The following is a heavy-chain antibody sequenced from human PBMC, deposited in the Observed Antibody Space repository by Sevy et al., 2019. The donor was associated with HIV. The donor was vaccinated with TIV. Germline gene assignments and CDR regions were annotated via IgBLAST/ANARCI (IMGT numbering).Heavy chain of an antibody. J-gene: IGHJ4*02. CDR1: GFTFSSYA. Sequence: GGSLRLSCAASGFTFSSYAMNWVRQAPGKGLEWVSSINAISSNIYYADSVKGRFTISRDNAENSLFRQMNSVRAEETAVYYCARDLFSGGNAVYGYWGQGTLVTVSS. CDR3: ARDLFSGGNAVYGY. V-gene: IGHV3-21*01. CDR2: INAISSNI. D-gene: IGHD2-15*01.